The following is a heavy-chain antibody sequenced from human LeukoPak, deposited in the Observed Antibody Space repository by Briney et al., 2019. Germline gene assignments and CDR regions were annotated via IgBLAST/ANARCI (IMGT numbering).Heavy chain of an antibody. Sequence: SQTLSLTCTVSGGSISSGGYYWSWIRQHPGKGLEWIGYIYYSGSTYYNPSLKSRVTISVDTSKNQFSLKLSSVTAADTAVYYCARQPSITGTPLDYWGQGTLVTVSS. D-gene: IGHD1-7*01. CDR1: GGSISSGGYY. J-gene: IGHJ4*02. V-gene: IGHV4-31*03. CDR2: IYYSGST. CDR3: ARQPSITGTPLDY.